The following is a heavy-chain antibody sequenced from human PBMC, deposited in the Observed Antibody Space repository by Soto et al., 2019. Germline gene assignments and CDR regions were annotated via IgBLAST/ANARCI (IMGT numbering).Heavy chain of an antibody. V-gene: IGHV5-51*01. J-gene: IGHJ4*02. CDR1: GYSFTSYW. Sequence: GESLKISCKTSGYSFTSYWIGWVRQMPGKGMEWMGNIYPYDSDTRYSPSFQGQVTISADTSITTAYLQWSGLRAEDTAVYYCARDRPYSYGGYFDYWGQGTLVTVSS. D-gene: IGHD5-18*01. CDR3: ARDRPYSYGGYFDY. CDR2: IYPYDSDT.